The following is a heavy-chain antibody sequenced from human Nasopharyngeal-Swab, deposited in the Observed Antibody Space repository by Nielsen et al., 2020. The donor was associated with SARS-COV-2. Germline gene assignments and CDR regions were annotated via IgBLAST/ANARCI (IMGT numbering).Heavy chain of an antibody. Sequence: SEPLSPTCTVPDGSISSYYWSWIPQPPGKGLEWIGYIYYSGSTNYNPSLKSRVTISVDTSQNQFSLKLSSVTAADTAVYYCARHAGVVITPGQNWFDPWGQGTLVTVSS. J-gene: IGHJ5*02. V-gene: IGHV4-59*08. CDR1: DGSISSYY. D-gene: IGHD3-3*01. CDR2: IYYSGST. CDR3: ARHAGVVITPGQNWFDP.